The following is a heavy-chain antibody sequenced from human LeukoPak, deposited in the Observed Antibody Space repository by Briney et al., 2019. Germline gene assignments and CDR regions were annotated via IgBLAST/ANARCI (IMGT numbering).Heavy chain of an antibody. CDR3: ARGSSGWPYQGAFDI. CDR1: GYTFTSYD. V-gene: IGHV1-8*01. Sequence: ASVKVSCKASGYTFTSYDINWVRQATGQGLEWMGWMNPNSGNTGYAQRFQGRLTMTRNTSISTAYMELSSLRSEDTAVYYCARGSSGWPYQGAFDIWGQGTMVTVSP. CDR2: MNPNSGNT. D-gene: IGHD6-19*01. J-gene: IGHJ3*02.